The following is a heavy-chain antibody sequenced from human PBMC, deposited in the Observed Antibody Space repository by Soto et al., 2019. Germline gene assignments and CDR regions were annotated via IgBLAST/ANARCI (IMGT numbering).Heavy chain of an antibody. CDR2: IFQSGST. D-gene: IGHD6-19*01. Sequence: SETLSLTCGVSGGTIRSPDWWTWVRQPPGKGLEWIGEIFQSGSTNYTPSLESRVTISVDKSKNQFSLTLTSVTAADTAVYFCARGRGRYSSGWSWFDPWGQGILVTVCS. CDR3: ARGRGRYSSGWSWFDP. V-gene: IGHV4-4*02. J-gene: IGHJ5*02. CDR1: GGTIRSPDW.